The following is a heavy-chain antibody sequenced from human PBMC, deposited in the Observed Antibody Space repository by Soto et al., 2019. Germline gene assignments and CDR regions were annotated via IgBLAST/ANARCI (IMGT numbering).Heavy chain of an antibody. Sequence: ASVKVSCKASTETFNNYGIAWVRQAPGQGLDRMGWISTYKGNTNPYHKKRFQGRFTLTSDSASKTGYMELRSLTPHDTAVYYCARGGHKNVYTPIGPCGQVTLVTVSS. V-gene: IGHV1-18*04. J-gene: IGHJ5*02. CDR2: ISTYKGNT. D-gene: IGHD1-1*01. CDR3: ARGGHKNVYTPIGP. CDR1: TETFNNYG.